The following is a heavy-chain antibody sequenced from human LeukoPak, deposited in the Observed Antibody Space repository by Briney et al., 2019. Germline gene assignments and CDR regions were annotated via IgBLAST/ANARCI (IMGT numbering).Heavy chain of an antibody. Sequence: SSETLSLTCAVYGGSFSGYYWSWIRQPAGKGLEWVGHIYTSGTTNYNPSLKSRVTMSIDTSKNQFSLKLSSITAADTAVYYCARDAKYYYGSRTYFFFEYWGQGTLLTVSS. CDR1: GGSFSGYY. CDR2: IYTSGTT. D-gene: IGHD3-10*01. J-gene: IGHJ4*02. CDR3: ARDAKYYYGSRTYFFFEY. V-gene: IGHV4-59*10.